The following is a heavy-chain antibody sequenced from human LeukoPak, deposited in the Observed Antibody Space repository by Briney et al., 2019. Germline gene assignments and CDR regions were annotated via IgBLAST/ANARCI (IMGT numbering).Heavy chain of an antibody. Sequence: ASVKVSCKASGYTFTSYGISWVRQAPGQGLEWMGWISAYNGNTNYAQKLQGRVTMTTDTSTSTAYMELRSLRSGDTAVYYCARDHADCSGGSCMGYWGQGTLVTVSS. CDR3: ARDHADCSGGSCMGY. J-gene: IGHJ4*02. CDR2: ISAYNGNT. D-gene: IGHD2-15*01. CDR1: GYTFTSYG. V-gene: IGHV1-18*01.